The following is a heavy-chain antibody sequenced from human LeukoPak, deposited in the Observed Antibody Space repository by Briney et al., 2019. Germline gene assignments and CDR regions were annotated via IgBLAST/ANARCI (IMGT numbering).Heavy chain of an antibody. J-gene: IGHJ6*02. D-gene: IGHD2-2*01. Sequence: GGSLRLSCTASGFTFGDYAMSWVRQAPGKGLEWVGFIRSKAYGGTTEYDASVKGRFTISRDDSKSIAYLQMNSLKTEDTAVYYCTLGVVVPAANLFNPYYYYGMDVWGQGTTVTVSS. CDR3: TLGVVVPAANLFNPYYYYGMDV. CDR1: GFTFGDYA. V-gene: IGHV3-49*04. CDR2: IRSKAYGGTT.